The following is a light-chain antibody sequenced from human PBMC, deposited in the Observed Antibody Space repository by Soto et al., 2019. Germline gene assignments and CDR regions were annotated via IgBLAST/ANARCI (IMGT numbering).Light chain of an antibody. J-gene: IGKJ1*01. CDR3: QHYNSYSEA. CDR1: QTISSW. CDR2: KAS. V-gene: IGKV1-5*03. Sequence: IQMTQSPSPLSGSVGDRVTITCRASQTISSWLAWYQQKPGKAPKLLIYKASTLKSGVPSRLSGSGSGTEFTLTISSLQPDDFATYYCQHYNSYSEAFGQGTKVDIK.